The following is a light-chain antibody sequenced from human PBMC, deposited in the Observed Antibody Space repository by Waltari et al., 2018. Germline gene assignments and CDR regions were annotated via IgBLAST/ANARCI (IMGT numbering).Light chain of an antibody. CDR2: DTS. CDR3: LLLYSGTWV. CDR1: TGAVTSGHY. Sequence: QAVVTPEPSLTVSPGGTVTLTCGSSTGAVTSGHYPYWFQQKPGQAPKTLIYDTSIRHSWIPARFSGSLLGDKAALTLSGAQPEDEAEYYCLLLYSGTWVFGGGTKVTVL. V-gene: IGLV7-46*01. J-gene: IGLJ3*02.